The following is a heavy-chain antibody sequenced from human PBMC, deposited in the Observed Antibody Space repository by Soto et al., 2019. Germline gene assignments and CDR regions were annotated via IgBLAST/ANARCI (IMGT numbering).Heavy chain of an antibody. Sequence: SLRLSCAASGFTFSAHYMDWVRQAPGKGLEWVARVRNKANSHTACDDASVKGSFTVSRDDSRNSLDLQIHSLKTEHTDVYYCVRAGIATIPYFFGYWSRGTPVSVAS. CDR2: VRNKANSHTA. J-gene: IGHJ4*02. V-gene: IGHV3-72*01. D-gene: IGHD6-13*01. CDR1: GFTFSAHY. CDR3: VRAGIATIPYFFGY.